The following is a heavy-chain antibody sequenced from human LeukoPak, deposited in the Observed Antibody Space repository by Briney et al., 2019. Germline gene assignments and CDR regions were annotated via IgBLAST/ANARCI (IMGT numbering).Heavy chain of an antibody. V-gene: IGHV1-8*01. CDR1: GYTFTSYD. CDR3: ASAYCSGGSCSDY. J-gene: IGHJ4*02. D-gene: IGHD2-15*01. CDR2: MNPNSGNT. Sequence: EASVKVSCKASGYTFTSYDINWVRQATGQGLEWMGWMNPNSGNTGYAQKFQGRVTMTRNTSISTAYMELGSLRSEDTAVYYCASAYCSGGSCSDYWGQGTLVTVSS.